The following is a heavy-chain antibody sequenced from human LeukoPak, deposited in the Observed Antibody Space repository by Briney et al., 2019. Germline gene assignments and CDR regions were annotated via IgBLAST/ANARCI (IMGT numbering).Heavy chain of an antibody. CDR3: AGDGHDILTGYPYYFDY. CDR2: IKQDGSEK. D-gene: IGHD3-9*01. CDR1: GFTFSSYW. J-gene: IGHJ4*02. V-gene: IGHV3-7*01. Sequence: GGSLRLSCAASGFTFSSYWMSWVRQAPGKGLEWVANIKQDGSEKYYVDSVKGRFTISRDNAKNSLYLQMNSLRAEDTAVYYCAGDGHDILTGYPYYFDYWDQGTLVTVSS.